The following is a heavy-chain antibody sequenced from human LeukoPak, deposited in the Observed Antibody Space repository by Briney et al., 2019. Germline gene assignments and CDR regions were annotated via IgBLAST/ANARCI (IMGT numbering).Heavy chain of an antibody. Sequence: PETLSLTCAVSGGSISSSNWWSWVRQPPGKGLEWIGEIYHSGSTNYNPSLKSRVTISVDKSKNQFSLKLSSVTAADTAVYYCAREGGAARPGWFDPWGQGTLVTVSS. J-gene: IGHJ5*02. CDR2: IYHSGST. D-gene: IGHD6-6*01. CDR1: GGSISSSNW. CDR3: AREGGAARPGWFDP. V-gene: IGHV4-4*03.